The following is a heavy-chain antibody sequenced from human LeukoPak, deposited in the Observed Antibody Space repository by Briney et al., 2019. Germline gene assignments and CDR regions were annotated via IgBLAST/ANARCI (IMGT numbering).Heavy chain of an antibody. V-gene: IGHV1-2*02. CDR1: GYTFTGYY. CDR2: INPHSGGT. Sequence: GASVKVSCKASGYTFTGYYVHWVRQAPGQGLEWMGWINPHSGGTNYAQKFQGRVTMTRDTSISTVYMELSRLRSDDTAVYYCARDHKVAKFDYWGQGTLVTVSS. D-gene: IGHD5-12*01. J-gene: IGHJ4*02. CDR3: ARDHKVAKFDY.